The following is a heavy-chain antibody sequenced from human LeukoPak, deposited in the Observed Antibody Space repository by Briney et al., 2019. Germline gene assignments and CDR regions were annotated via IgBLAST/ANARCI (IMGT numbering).Heavy chain of an antibody. J-gene: IGHJ3*01. Sequence: SETLSLTCTVSGDSIRSCYWSWIRQPPGKGLEWIGNIHYSGSTKYSSSLKSRVTISVDTSNNQFSLRVTSLTAADTAVYYCARLGALHDAFDVWGQPTLLTVSS. D-gene: IGHD3-16*01. CDR3: ARLGALHDAFDV. V-gene: IGHV4-59*12. CDR1: GDSIRSCY. CDR2: IHYSGST.